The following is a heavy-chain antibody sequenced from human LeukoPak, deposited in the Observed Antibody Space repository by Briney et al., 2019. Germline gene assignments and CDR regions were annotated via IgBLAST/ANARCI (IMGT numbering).Heavy chain of an antibody. CDR3: ARISRLGSSHVPFDY. CDR2: INAGNGNT. Sequence: ASVKVSCKASGYTFTSYAMHWVRQAPGQRLEWMGWINAGNGNTKYSQKFQGRVTITRDTSASTAYMELSSLRPEDTAVYYCARISRLGSSHVPFDYWGQGTLVTVSS. CDR1: GYTFTSYA. J-gene: IGHJ4*02. D-gene: IGHD6-19*01. V-gene: IGHV1-3*01.